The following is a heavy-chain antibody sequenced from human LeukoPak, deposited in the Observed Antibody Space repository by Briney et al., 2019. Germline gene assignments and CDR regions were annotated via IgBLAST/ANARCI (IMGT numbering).Heavy chain of an antibody. J-gene: IGHJ4*02. D-gene: IGHD3-10*01. CDR3: ARETTYYYGSGSYRPGFGLDY. CDR1: GYTFTSYG. CDR2: ISAYNGNT. V-gene: IGHV1-18*01. Sequence: ASVKVSCKASGYTFTSYGISWVRQAPGQGLEWMGWISAYNGNTNYAQKLQGGVTMTTDTSTSTAYMELRSLRSDDTAVYYCARETTYYYGSGSYRPGFGLDYWGQGTLVTVSS.